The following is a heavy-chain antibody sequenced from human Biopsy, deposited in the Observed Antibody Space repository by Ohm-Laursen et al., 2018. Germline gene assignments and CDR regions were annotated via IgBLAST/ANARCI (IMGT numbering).Heavy chain of an antibody. CDR3: ARAFRGQYFYYYYGMDV. D-gene: IGHD3-9*01. V-gene: IGHV3-43D*04. CDR2: ISWDGSTT. CDR1: GFTFDDYG. J-gene: IGHJ6*02. Sequence: GSLRLSCTASGFTFDDYGMHWVRQAPGKGLERVSLISWDGSTTYYADSVKGRFTISRDNSKNSLYLQMNSLRAEDTALYYCARAFRGQYFYYYYGMDVWGQGTRSPSP.